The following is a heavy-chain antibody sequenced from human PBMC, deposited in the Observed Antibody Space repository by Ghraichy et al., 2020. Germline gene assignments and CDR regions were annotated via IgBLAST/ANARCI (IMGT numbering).Heavy chain of an antibody. CDR2: IYSGGT. CDR3: ARHGYTSGWYRN. Sequence: GGSLRLSCAASGFTVSSNYMSWVRQAPGKGLEWVSAIYSGGTDSVKGRFTISRDISKNTLYLQMNSLTAEDTAVYYCARHGYTSGWYRNWGQGTLVTVSS. V-gene: IGHV3-53*01. J-gene: IGHJ4*02. CDR1: GFTVSSNY. D-gene: IGHD6-19*01.